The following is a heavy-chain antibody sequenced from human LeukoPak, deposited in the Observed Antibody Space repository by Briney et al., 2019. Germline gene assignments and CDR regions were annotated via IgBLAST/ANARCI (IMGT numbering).Heavy chain of an antibody. V-gene: IGHV3-30*18. CDR3: AKYDYGAKFHWFDP. J-gene: IGHJ5*02. CDR2: ISYDGSNK. Sequence: GGSLRLSCAASGFTFSSYGMHWVRQAPGKGLEWVAVISYDGSNKDYADSVKVRFTISRDNSKNTLYLQMNSLRAEDAAVYYCAKYDYGAKFHWFDPWGQGTLVTVSS. D-gene: IGHD4/OR15-4a*01. CDR1: GFTFSSYG.